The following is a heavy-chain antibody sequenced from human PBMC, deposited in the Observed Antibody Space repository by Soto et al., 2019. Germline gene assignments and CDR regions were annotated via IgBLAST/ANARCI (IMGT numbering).Heavy chain of an antibody. D-gene: IGHD1-20*01. CDR2: IGGSGTNT. CDR3: TKDPHGNGRYHLDH. CDR1: GFTFSTYF. Sequence: GGSLRLSCAASGFTFSTYFMTWVRQTPEKGLEWVSAIGGSGTNTYYADSVKGRFTISRDNSKNTVYLEMNSLRAEDSALYYCTKDPHGNGRYHLDHWGQGTPVTVSS. V-gene: IGHV3-23*01. J-gene: IGHJ4*02.